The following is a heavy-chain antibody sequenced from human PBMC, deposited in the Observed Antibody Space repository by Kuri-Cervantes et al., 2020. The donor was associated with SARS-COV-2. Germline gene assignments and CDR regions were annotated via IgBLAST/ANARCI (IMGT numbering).Heavy chain of an antibody. CDR1: GFTFSSYA. D-gene: IGHD2-8*01. CDR2: ISGSGGST. CDR3: ARGMAKALYYFDY. V-gene: IGHV3-23*01. Sequence: GESLKISCAASGFTFSSYAMSWVRQAPGKGLEWVSAISGSGGSTYYADSVKGRFTISRDNSKNTLYLQMNSLRAEDTAVYYCARGMAKALYYFDYWGQGTLVTVSS. J-gene: IGHJ4*02.